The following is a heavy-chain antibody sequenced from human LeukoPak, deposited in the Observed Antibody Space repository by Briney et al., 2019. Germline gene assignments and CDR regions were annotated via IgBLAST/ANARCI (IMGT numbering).Heavy chain of an antibody. D-gene: IGHD2-21*01. Sequence: GGSLRLSCAASGFTVSSNYMSWVRQAPGKGLEWVSVIYSGGSTYYADSVKGRFTISRDNSKNTLYLQMNSLRAEDTAVYYCARVEDYCGGDCPTGIDWGQGTLVTVSS. V-gene: IGHV3-53*01. J-gene: IGHJ4*02. CDR2: IYSGGST. CDR1: GFTVSSNY. CDR3: ARVEDYCGGDCPTGID.